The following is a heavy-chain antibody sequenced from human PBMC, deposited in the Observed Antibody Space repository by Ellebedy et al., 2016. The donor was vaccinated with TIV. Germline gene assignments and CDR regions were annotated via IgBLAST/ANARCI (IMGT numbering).Heavy chain of an antibody. V-gene: IGHV3-15*01. CDR1: GFTFSNAW. D-gene: IGHD1-14*01. CDR3: TTEPMKPVSGRPYTPYDY. J-gene: IGHJ4*02. CDR2: IKSKTDGGTT. Sequence: GESLKISCSASGFTFSNAWMSWVRQAPGKGLEWVGRIKSKTDGGTTDYAAPVQGRFTNSRDDSKNTLYLQMNSLKTEDTAVYYCTTEPMKPVSGRPYTPYDYWGQGALVTVSS.